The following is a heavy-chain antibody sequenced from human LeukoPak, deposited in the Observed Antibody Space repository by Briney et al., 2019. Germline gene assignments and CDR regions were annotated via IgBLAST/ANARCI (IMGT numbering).Heavy chain of an antibody. J-gene: IGHJ6*02. Sequence: PGGPLRLSCAASGFTFSSHSMNWVRQAPGKGLEWVSYISSSSSTIYYAGSVKGRFTISRDNAKNSLYLQMNSLRAEDTAVYYCARGQAGGMDVWGQGTTVTVSS. V-gene: IGHV3-48*01. CDR3: ARGQAGGMDV. CDR1: GFTFSSHS. CDR2: ISSSSSTI.